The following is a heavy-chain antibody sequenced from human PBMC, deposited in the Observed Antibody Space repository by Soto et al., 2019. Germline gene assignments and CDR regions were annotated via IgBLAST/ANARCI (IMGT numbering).Heavy chain of an antibody. Sequence: QVQLQQWGAGLLKPSETLSLTCAVYGGSFSGYQWTWIRQTPGKGLEWIGEINDSGNINYNPSLKSRFTILVDKAKKQISLKLSSVTAADTAVYYCARGLILWFGELSRRGGYYYCMDVWGKGTTVTVSS. CDR3: ARGLILWFGELSRRGGYYYCMDV. V-gene: IGHV4-34*01. CDR2: INDSGNI. CDR1: GGSFSGYQ. J-gene: IGHJ6*03. D-gene: IGHD3-10*01.